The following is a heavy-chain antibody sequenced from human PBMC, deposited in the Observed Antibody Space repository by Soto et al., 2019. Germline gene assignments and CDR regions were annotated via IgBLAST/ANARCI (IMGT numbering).Heavy chain of an antibody. D-gene: IGHD3-22*01. CDR1: GYTFTKFH. CDR3: ARDVIGQDNYETIGYYFDH. J-gene: IGHJ4*02. Sequence: QVQLIQFGAEVKKPGASVKVSCNASGYTFTKFHIHWVRQAPGQGLEWMGMIDPSGGVARDAQRFKGRITLTRDTSTSSVYMELRSLTSVDTAVYYCARDVIGQDNYETIGYYFDHWGQATLVTVSS. CDR2: IDPSGGVA. V-gene: IGHV1-46*01.